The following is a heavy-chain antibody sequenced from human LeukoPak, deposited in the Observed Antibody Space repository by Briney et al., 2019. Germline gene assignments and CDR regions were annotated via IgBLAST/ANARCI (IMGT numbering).Heavy chain of an antibody. CDR1: GFTLSNYD. Sequence: PGGSLRLSCAASGFTLSNYDMNWVRQAPGKGLEWVSPISTNSRYIYYKDSVRGRLNNPRDDAKTSLYLEMNNLRAEDTAVYYCARADCSSSTCYLRRSWFDPWGQGTLVTVSS. CDR3: ARADCSSSTCYLRRSWFDP. D-gene: IGHD2-2*01. V-gene: IGHV3-21*01. J-gene: IGHJ5*02. CDR2: ISTNSRYI.